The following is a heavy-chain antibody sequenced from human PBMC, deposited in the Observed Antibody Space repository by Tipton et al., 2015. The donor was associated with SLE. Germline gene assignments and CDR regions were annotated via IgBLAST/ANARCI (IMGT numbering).Heavy chain of an antibody. CDR3: ARSGGVIAAAATRSGADY. V-gene: IGHV4-34*01. CDR1: GGSISSYY. CDR2: INHSGST. J-gene: IGHJ4*02. Sequence: TLSLTCTVSGGSISSYYWSWIRQPPGKGLEWIGEINHSGSTSYNPSLKSRVTISVDTSKNQFSLKLSSVTAADTAVYYCARSGGVIAAAATRSGADYWGQGTLVTVSS. D-gene: IGHD6-13*01.